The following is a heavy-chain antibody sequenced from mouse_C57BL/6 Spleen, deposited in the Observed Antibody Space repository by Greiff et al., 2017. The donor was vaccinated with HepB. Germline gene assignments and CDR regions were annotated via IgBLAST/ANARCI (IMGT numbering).Heavy chain of an antibody. CDR1: GYTFTDYE. V-gene: IGHV1-15*01. CDR3: IPLVATGPVDY. Sequence: QVQLKESGAELVRPGASVTLSCKASGYTFTDYELHWVKQTPVHGLEWIGAIDPETGGTAYNQKFKGKAILTADKSSSTAYMELRSRTSEDSAVYYCIPLVATGPVDYWGKETTLTVSS. J-gene: IGHJ2*01. D-gene: IGHD1-1*01. CDR2: IDPETGGT.